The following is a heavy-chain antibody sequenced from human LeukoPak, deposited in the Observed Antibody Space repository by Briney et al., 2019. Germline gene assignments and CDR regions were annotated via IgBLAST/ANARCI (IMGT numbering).Heavy chain of an antibody. CDR3: ARGHLRSGPADAFDI. CDR1: GGSFCGYY. Sequence: PSETLSLTCAVYGGSFCGYYWSWIRQPPGKGLEWIGEINHTGNTNYSPSLKSRVTISLDTSKNQFSLKLSSVTAADTAVYYCARGHLRSGPADAFDIWGPGTMVSVSS. V-gene: IGHV4-34*01. D-gene: IGHD2-15*01. J-gene: IGHJ3*02. CDR2: INHTGNT.